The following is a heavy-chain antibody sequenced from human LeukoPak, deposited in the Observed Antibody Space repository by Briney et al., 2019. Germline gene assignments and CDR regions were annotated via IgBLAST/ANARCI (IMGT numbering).Heavy chain of an antibody. Sequence: GASVKVSCKASGGTFSSYAISWVRQAPGQGLEWMGGIIPIFGTANYAQKFQGRVTITADESTSTAYMELSSLRSEDTAVYYCARVAPSGYGPGGAFDIWGQGTMVTVSS. D-gene: IGHD3-3*01. CDR1: GGTFSSYA. J-gene: IGHJ3*02. V-gene: IGHV1-69*13. CDR2: IIPIFGTA. CDR3: ARVAPSGYGPGGAFDI.